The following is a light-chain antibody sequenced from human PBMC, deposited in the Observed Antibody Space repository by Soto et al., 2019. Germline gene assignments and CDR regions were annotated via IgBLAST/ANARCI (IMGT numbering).Light chain of an antibody. Sequence: VLTQSPGTLSLSPGDRATLFCRARQSLTNPYIAWYQQKPGQAPRLLIYGASTRATGIPARFSGSGSGTEFTLTISSLQSEDFAVYYCQQYNNWPRTFGQGTKVDIK. J-gene: IGKJ1*01. V-gene: IGKV3-15*01. CDR1: QSLTNPY. CDR2: GAS. CDR3: QQYNNWPRT.